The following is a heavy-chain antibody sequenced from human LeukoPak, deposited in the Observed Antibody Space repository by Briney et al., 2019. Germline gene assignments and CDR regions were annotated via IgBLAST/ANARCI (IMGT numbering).Heavy chain of an antibody. Sequence: SETLSLTCTVSGGSISSYYWSWIRQPPGQGLEWIGYIYYSGSTNYNSSLKIRVTISVDTSKNQSSLKLSSVTAADTAVYYCARVAVDTFDYWGQGTLVTVSS. CDR2: IYYSGST. J-gene: IGHJ4*02. CDR1: GGSISSYY. CDR3: ARVAVDTFDY. D-gene: IGHD6-19*01. V-gene: IGHV4-59*01.